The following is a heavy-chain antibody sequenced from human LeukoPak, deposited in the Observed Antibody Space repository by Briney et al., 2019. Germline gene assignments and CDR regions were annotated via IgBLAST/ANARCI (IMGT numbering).Heavy chain of an antibody. D-gene: IGHD3-10*01. CDR2: INHSGST. Sequence: SQTLSLTCTVSGGSISSGGYYWSWIRQPPGKGLEWIGEINHSGSTNYNPSLKSRVTISVDTSKNQFSLKLSSVTAADTAVYYCARRYTMVRGVIRAYFDYWGQGTLVTVSS. CDR3: ARRYTMVRGVIRAYFDY. J-gene: IGHJ4*02. V-gene: IGHV4-30-2*01. CDR1: GGSISSGGYY.